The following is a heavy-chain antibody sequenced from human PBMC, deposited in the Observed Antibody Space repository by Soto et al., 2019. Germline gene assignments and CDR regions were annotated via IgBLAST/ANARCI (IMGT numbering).Heavy chain of an antibody. CDR3: ARWFGDY. J-gene: IGHJ4*02. D-gene: IGHD3-16*01. V-gene: IGHV4-31*03. CDR2: ISYSGST. Sequence: QVQLQESGPGLVKPSQTLSLTCTVSGGSISSGRYYWSRIRQQPVKGLVWIGYISYSGSTYYNPSLKSRVTISVDTSKNQFSLRLSSVTAADTAVYYCARWFGDYWGQGTLVTVSS. CDR1: GGSISSGRYY.